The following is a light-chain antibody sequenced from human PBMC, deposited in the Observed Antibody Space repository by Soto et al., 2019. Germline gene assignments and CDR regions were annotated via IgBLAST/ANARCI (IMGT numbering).Light chain of an antibody. V-gene: IGKV1-5*01. J-gene: IGKJ1*01. Sequence: DIQLTQSPSTLSASVGDRVTITCRASQGITGWLAWYQQKPGKAPKLLIFDASTLESGVPPRFTGSGSGTEFTLSISSLQPDDFATYYCQHYNSYSEAFGQGTKVDIK. CDR1: QGITGW. CDR3: QHYNSYSEA. CDR2: DAS.